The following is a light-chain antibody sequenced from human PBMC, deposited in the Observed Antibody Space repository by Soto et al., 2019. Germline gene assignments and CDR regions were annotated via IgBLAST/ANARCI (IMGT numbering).Light chain of an antibody. CDR3: QQFSSYPLT. V-gene: IGKV3-20*01. CDR1: QSVSSN. J-gene: IGKJ4*01. Sequence: EKVLTQSPGTLSLSPGERATLSCRASQSVSSNLAWYQQKPGQAPRLLIYDASSRATGIPDRFSGGGSGTDFTLTISRLEPEDFAVYYCQQFSSYPLTFGGGTKVDI. CDR2: DAS.